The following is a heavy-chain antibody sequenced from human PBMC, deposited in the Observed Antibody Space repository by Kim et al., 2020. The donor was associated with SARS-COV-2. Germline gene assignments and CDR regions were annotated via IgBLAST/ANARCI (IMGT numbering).Heavy chain of an antibody. CDR3: ARHRRSGWFLQH. V-gene: IGHV4-59*08. Sequence: NYNPSLKSRVTISVDTSKNQFSLKLSSVTAADTAVYYCARHRRSGWFLQHWGQGTLVTVSS. J-gene: IGHJ1*01. D-gene: IGHD6-19*01.